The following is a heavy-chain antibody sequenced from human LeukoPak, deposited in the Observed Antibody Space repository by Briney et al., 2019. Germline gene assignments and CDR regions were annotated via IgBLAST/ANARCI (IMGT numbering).Heavy chain of an antibody. J-gene: IGHJ5*02. V-gene: IGHV4-34*01. D-gene: IGHD2-2*02. CDR2: INHSGST. CDR1: GGSFSGYY. CDR3: ASGVCISTSCYTANWFDP. Sequence: SETLSLTCAVSGGSFSGYYWSWIRQPPGKGLEWIGEINHSGSTTYNPSLKSRVTISVDTSKNQFYLKLSSVTAAYTAVYYCASGVCISTSCYTANWFDPWGQGTLVTVSS.